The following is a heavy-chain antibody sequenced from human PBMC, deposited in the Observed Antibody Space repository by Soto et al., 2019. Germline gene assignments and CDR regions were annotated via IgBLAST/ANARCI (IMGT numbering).Heavy chain of an antibody. CDR1: GFAFSTYS. J-gene: IGHJ6*02. CDR3: TRDQGSPNFYFYYGMDV. V-gene: IGHV3-21*01. CDR2: FTSSDYI. Sequence: SGGSLRLSCAASGFAFSTYSMNWVRQAPGKGLEWVSSFTSSDYIYYAGSVRGRFTISRDNAKNSLSLQMNSLRAEDTAVYYCTRDQGSPNFYFYYGMDVWGQGTPVTVSS. D-gene: IGHD3-3*01.